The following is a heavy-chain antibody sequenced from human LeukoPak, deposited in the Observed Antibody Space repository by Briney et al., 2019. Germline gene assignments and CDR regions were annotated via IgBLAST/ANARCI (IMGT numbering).Heavy chain of an antibody. D-gene: IGHD2-21*01. Sequence: GGSLRLSCAASGFTFTGYATRSVRQAPGKGLEWVSAISGSGGSTYYAGSVKGRFTISRDNSKNTLYLQMNSLRAEDTAVYYCAKGVVAFDIWGQGTMVTVSS. J-gene: IGHJ3*02. V-gene: IGHV3-23*01. CDR3: AKGVVAFDI. CDR1: GFTFTGYA. CDR2: ISGSGGST.